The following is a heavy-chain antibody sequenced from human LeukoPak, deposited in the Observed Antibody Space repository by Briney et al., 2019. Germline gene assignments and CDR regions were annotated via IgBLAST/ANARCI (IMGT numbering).Heavy chain of an antibody. CDR2: INEHGRIT. J-gene: IGHJ4*02. D-gene: IGHD3-10*01. CDR3: ARDAAGSGRL. Sequence: GGSLRLSCAASGFTFSSYWMHWVRQVPGKGLVWVARINEHGRITDYADYVGDRFTLSRDNAWNTLYLQMNSRRAEDTRVYNCARDAAGSGRLWGPGALITASS. CDR1: GFTFSSYW. V-gene: IGHV3-74*01.